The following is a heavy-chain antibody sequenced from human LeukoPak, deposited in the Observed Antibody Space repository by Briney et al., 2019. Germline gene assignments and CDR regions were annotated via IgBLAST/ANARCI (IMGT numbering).Heavy chain of an antibody. J-gene: IGHJ6*03. D-gene: IGHD1-14*01. V-gene: IGHV1-69*13. CDR1: GGTFSSYA. CDR2: IIPIFGTA. CDR3: ARGYTGGYYYYYMDV. Sequence: SVKVSCKASGGTFSSYAISWVRQAPGQGLEWMGGIIPIFGTANYAQKFQGRVTITADESTSTAYMELRSLRSEDTAVYYCARGYTGGYYYYYMDVWGKGTTVTVSS.